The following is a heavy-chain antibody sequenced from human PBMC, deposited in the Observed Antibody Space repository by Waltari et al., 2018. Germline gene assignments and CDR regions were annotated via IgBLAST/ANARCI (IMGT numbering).Heavy chain of an antibody. CDR1: GFTFDDYA. CDR3: LKKNDEVYDRNGLVYDAFDV. D-gene: IGHD3-22*01. CDR2: INWNSDSI. J-gene: IGHJ3*01. Sequence: EVQLVESGGGLVHPGRSLRLSCAASGFTFDDYAMHWVRQPPGKGLEWVAGINWNSDSIGYGDSVKGRFTISRDNARNSLYLQMNSLTTEDTAVYYCLKKNDEVYDRNGLVYDAFDVWGQGTMVTVST. V-gene: IGHV3-9*01.